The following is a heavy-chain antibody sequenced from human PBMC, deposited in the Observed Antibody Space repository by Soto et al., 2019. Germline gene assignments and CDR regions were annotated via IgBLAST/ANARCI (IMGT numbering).Heavy chain of an antibody. Sequence: QVQLVQSGAEVKKPGASVKVSCKASGYTFTSYGISWVRQAPGQGLEWMGWISAYNGNTNYAQKLQGRVTMTTDTSTGTAYMELRSLRSDDTAVYYCARVEYSGYDGHYYYYGMDVWGQGTTVTVSS. CDR2: ISAYNGNT. CDR3: ARVEYSGYDGHYYYYGMDV. V-gene: IGHV1-18*01. CDR1: GYTFTSYG. J-gene: IGHJ6*02. D-gene: IGHD5-12*01.